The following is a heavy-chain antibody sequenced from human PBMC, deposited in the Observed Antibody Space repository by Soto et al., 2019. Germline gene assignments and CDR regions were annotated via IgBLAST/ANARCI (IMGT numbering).Heavy chain of an antibody. V-gene: IGHV1-18*01. J-gene: IGHJ5*02. CDR3: ARGVYITIFGVVIPNWFDP. D-gene: IGHD3-3*01. Sequence: GASVKVSCKASGYTFTSYGISWVRQAPGQGLEGMGWISAYNGNTNYAQKLQGRVTMTTDTSTSTAYMELRSLRSDDTAVYYCARGVYITIFGVVIPNWFDPWGQGTLVTVSS. CDR2: ISAYNGNT. CDR1: GYTFTSYG.